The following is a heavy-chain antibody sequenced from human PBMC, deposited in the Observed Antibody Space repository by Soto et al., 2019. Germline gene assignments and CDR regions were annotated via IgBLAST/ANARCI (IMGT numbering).Heavy chain of an antibody. Sequence: ASVKVSCKASGYTFTGYYVHWVRQAPGQGLEWMGWINPNSGDTYLAQRFQGRVTMNRDTSIGTAYMELRGLTCDDTAEYYCAKGGAVVAAGTRVYLYNAMDAWGQGTTVSVSS. CDR3: AKGGAVVAAGTRVYLYNAMDA. CDR2: INPNSGDT. V-gene: IGHV1-2*02. CDR1: GYTFTGYY. D-gene: IGHD1-26*01. J-gene: IGHJ6*02.